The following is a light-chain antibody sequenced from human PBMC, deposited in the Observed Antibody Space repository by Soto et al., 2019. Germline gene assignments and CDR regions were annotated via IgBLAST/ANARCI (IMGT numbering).Light chain of an antibody. CDR3: QQYNYWPIT. Sequence: TLCCRSSQSVADNLAWFQQKPGQGPRLLIYGASTRATGIPARFSGSGSETDFTLTVSSLRSEDSAVYYCQQYNYWPITFGQGKRLEIK. V-gene: IGKV3-15*01. CDR1: QSVADN. J-gene: IGKJ5*01. CDR2: GAS.